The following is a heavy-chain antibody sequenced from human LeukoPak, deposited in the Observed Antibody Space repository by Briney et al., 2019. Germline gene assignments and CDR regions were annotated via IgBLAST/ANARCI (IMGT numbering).Heavy chain of an antibody. J-gene: IGHJ4*02. CDR1: GGSISSSSYY. V-gene: IGHV4-39*07. CDR2: IYYSGST. Sequence: PSETLSLTCTVSGGSISSSSYYWGWIRQPPGKGLEWIGSIYYSGSTYYNPSHKSRVTMSVDTSKNQFSLKLSSVTAADTAVYYCARVVFYGDYSFDYWGQGTLVTVSS. D-gene: IGHD4-17*01. CDR3: ARVVFYGDYSFDY.